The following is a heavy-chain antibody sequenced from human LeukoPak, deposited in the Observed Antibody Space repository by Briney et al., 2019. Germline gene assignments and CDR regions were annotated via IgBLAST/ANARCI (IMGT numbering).Heavy chain of an antibody. Sequence: GGSLRLSCAASGFTFSSYAMSWVRQAPGKGLEWVSAISGSGGSTYYADSVKGRFTISRGNSKNTLYLQMNSLRAEDTAVYYCARGTSSSTLELLDYWGQGTLVTVSS. V-gene: IGHV3-23*01. CDR2: ISGSGGST. J-gene: IGHJ4*02. D-gene: IGHD1-26*01. CDR1: GFTFSSYA. CDR3: ARGTSSSTLELLDY.